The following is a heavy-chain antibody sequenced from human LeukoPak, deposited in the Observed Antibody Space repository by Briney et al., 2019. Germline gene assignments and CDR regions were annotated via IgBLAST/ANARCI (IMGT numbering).Heavy chain of an antibody. D-gene: IGHD3-22*01. CDR3: AVRGRYYYDSSGYEYFQH. V-gene: IGHV5-10-1*01. J-gene: IGHJ1*01. Sequence: GESLKISRRGSGYSFTSYWISWVRQMPGKGLEWMGRIDPSDSYTNYSPSFQGHVTISADKSISTAYLQWSSLKASDTAMYYCAVRGRYYYDSSGYEYFQHWGQGTLVTVSS. CDR2: IDPSDSYT. CDR1: GYSFTSYW.